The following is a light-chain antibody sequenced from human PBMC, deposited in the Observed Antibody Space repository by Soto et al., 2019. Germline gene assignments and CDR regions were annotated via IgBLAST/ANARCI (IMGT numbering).Light chain of an antibody. Sequence: PGSLRMFQKKRATLSCRASQSVSGDLAWYRHKPGQAPRLLIYDASTRALDTPARFAGSGSGTDFTLTISRLEPEDFAVYYCQQYGYSFCTFGQGTK. J-gene: IGKJ1*01. CDR3: QQYGYSFCT. V-gene: IGKV3-20*01. CDR1: QSVSGD. CDR2: DAS.